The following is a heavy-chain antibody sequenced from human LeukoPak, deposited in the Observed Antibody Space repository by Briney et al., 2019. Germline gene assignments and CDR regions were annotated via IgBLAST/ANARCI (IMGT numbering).Heavy chain of an antibody. D-gene: IGHD3-22*01. Sequence: GGSLRLSCAASGFTFSSYGMSWVRQAPGKGLEWVSAISGSGGRTYYADSVKGRFTISRDNSKNTLYLQMNSLRAEDTAVYYCAKDPYYYDSSGYSPFDYWGQGTLVTVSS. CDR2: ISGSGGRT. CDR3: AKDPYYYDSSGYSPFDY. CDR1: GFTFSSYG. J-gene: IGHJ4*02. V-gene: IGHV3-23*01.